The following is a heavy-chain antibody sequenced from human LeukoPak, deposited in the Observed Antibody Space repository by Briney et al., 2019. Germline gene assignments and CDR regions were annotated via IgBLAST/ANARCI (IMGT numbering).Heavy chain of an antibody. D-gene: IGHD4-17*01. CDR2: MNPNSGNT. V-gene: IGHV1-8*01. CDR3: ARVPLTTVYMDV. CDR1: GYTFTSYV. Sequence: GASVKVSCKASGYTFTSYVINWVRQATGQGLEWMGWMNPNSGNTGYAQKFQGRVTMTRNTSISTAYMELSSLRSEDTAVYYCARVPLTTVYMDVWGKGTTVTVSS. J-gene: IGHJ6*03.